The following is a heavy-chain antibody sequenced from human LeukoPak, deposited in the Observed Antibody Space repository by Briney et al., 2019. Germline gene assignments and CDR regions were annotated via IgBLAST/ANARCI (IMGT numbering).Heavy chain of an antibody. CDR1: GDSISTSNYY. J-gene: IGHJ4*02. CDR3: ARGRGQLWLRRYYFDH. V-gene: IGHV4-39*07. D-gene: IGHD5-18*01. CDR2: IYYSGIT. Sequence: SETLSLTCTVSGDSISTSNYYWAWIRQPPGKGLEWIGSIYYSGITYYNASLKSRVTISVDTSKNQFSLKLSSVTAADTAVYYCARGRGQLWLRRYYFDHWGQGTLVTVSS.